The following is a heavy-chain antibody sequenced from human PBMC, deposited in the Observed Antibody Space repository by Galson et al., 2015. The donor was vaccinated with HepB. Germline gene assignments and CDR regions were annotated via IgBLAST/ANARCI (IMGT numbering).Heavy chain of an antibody. CDR2: IIPIFGTA. Sequence: SVKVSCKASGGTFSSYAISWVRQAPGQGLEWMGGIIPIFGTANYAQKFQGRVTITADESTSTAYMELSSLRSEDTAVYYCARRGNCSGGSCYSAEYFQHWGQGTLVTVSS. J-gene: IGHJ1*01. V-gene: IGHV1-69*13. D-gene: IGHD2-15*01. CDR1: GGTFSSYA. CDR3: ARRGNCSGGSCYSAEYFQH.